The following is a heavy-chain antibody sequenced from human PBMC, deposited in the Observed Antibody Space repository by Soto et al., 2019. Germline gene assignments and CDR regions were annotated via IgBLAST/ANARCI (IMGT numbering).Heavy chain of an antibody. CDR2: IRTKTNNYAT. CDR1: GFTFSGSG. Sequence: WGSLRLSCSASGFTFSGSGIHWFRQASGKGLEWVGRIRTKTNNYATAYAASVKGRFTISRDDSKNMAYLQMNSLKTEDTAVYYCTAMAGIDYWGQGTLVTVSS. CDR3: TAMAGIDY. J-gene: IGHJ4*02. D-gene: IGHD6-19*01. V-gene: IGHV3-73*01.